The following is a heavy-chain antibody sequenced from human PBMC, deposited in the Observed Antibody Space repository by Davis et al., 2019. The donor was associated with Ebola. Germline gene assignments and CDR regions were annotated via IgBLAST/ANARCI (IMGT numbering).Heavy chain of an antibody. D-gene: IGHD3-9*01. J-gene: IGHJ4*02. CDR2: ISWNSGSV. Sequence: SLKISCAASGFSFEDYFMHWVRQAPGKGLEWVSGISWNSGSVGYADSAKGRFTISRDNAKNSLYLQMNSLRAEDTAFYYCARAVGRYFDWQLHLDYWGQGTLVAVSS. V-gene: IGHV3-9*01. CDR3: ARAVGRYFDWQLHLDY. CDR1: GFSFEDYF.